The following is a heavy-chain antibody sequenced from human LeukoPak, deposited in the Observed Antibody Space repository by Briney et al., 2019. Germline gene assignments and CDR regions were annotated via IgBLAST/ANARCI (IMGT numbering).Heavy chain of an antibody. Sequence: ASVKVSCKASGYTFTSYYMHWVRQAPGQGLEWMGIINPSGGSTSYAQKLQGRVTMTRDTSISTAYMELSRLRSDDTAVYYCASRGTSIAVAGPIDYWGQGTLVTVSS. D-gene: IGHD6-19*01. CDR2: INPSGGST. CDR1: GYTFTSYY. J-gene: IGHJ4*02. V-gene: IGHV1-46*01. CDR3: ASRGTSIAVAGPIDY.